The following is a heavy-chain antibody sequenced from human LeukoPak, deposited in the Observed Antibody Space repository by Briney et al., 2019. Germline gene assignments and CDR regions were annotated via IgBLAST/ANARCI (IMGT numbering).Heavy chain of an antibody. D-gene: IGHD2-21*01. CDR3: ARGIAATYYYYYYMDV. V-gene: IGHV4-39*07. CDR1: GGSISNKY. CDR2: IYYSGST. J-gene: IGHJ6*03. Sequence: SETLSLTCTVSGGSISNKYWSWIRQPPGKGLEWIGSIYYSGSTYYNPSLKSRVTISVDTSKNQFSLKLSSVTAADTAVYYCARGIAATYYYYYYMDVWGKGTTVTVSS.